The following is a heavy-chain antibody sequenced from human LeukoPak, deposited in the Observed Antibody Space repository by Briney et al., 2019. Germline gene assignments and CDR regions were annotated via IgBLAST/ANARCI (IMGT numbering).Heavy chain of an antibody. D-gene: IGHD3-9*01. CDR3: ARVWYYDILTGSAGDAFDI. V-gene: IGHV1-8*01. CDR1: GYTFTSYD. Sequence: ASVKVSCKASGYTFTSYDINWVRQATGQGLEWMGWMNPNSGNTGYAQKFQGRVTMTRNTSISTAYMELSSLRSEDTAVYYCARVWYYDILTGSAGDAFDIWGQRTMVTVSS. CDR2: MNPNSGNT. J-gene: IGHJ3*02.